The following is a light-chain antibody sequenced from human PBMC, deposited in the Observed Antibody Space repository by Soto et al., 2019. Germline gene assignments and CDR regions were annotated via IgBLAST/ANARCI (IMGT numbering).Light chain of an antibody. CDR3: QQSYSTPIT. CDR2: TTS. J-gene: IGKJ5*01. CDR1: QSISSY. Sequence: DIEITQSPSSLSSSVVDRFTITVRASQSISSYLNWYQQKPGKAPNLLIYTTSSLHSGVPSRFSGSGSGTDFTLTISSLQPEDFATYYCQQSYSTPITFGQGTRLEIK. V-gene: IGKV1-39*01.